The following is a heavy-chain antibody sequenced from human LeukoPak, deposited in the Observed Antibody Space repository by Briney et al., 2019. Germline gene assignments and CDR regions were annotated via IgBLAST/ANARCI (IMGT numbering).Heavy chain of an antibody. J-gene: IGHJ6*04. Sequence: GGSLRLSCPASGFTFSSYAMSWVRQAPGKGLEWVSSISGSGGSTYYADSVKGRFTISRDNSKNTLYLQMNSLGAEDTAVYYCAKHLPFFEAGGIDVWGEGTTVTVSS. CDR3: AKHLPFFEAGGIDV. CDR2: ISGSGGST. CDR1: GFTFSSYA. D-gene: IGHD3-3*01. V-gene: IGHV3-23*01.